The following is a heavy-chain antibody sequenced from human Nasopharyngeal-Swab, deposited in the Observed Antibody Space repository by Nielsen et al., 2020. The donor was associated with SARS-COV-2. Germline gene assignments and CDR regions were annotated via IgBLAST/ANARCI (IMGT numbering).Heavy chain of an antibody. D-gene: IGHD3-10*01. CDR3: TRDIRVRGVPSDYYYGMDV. CDR1: GFTFGDYA. V-gene: IGHV3-49*04. CDR2: IRSKAYGGTT. Sequence: GESLKISCTASGFTFGDYAMSWVRQAPGKGLEWVGFIRSKAYGGTTEYAASVKGRFTISRDDSKSIAYLQMNSLKTEDTAVYYCTRDIRVRGVPSDYYYGMDVWGQGTTVTVS. J-gene: IGHJ6*02.